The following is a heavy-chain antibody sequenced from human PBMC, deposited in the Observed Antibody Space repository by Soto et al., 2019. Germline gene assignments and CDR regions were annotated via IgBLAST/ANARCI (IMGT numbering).Heavy chain of an antibody. V-gene: IGHV3-23*01. CDR3: AMGLAAAGPLDY. CDR2: ISGSGGTP. D-gene: IGHD6-13*01. J-gene: IGHJ4*02. Sequence: XASLRLSCAASGFTFSRSAMSWVRQAPGRGLEWFSTISGSGGTPYYADSVKGRFTISRDNSKNTLYLVLNSLRAEDTAVYYCAMGLAAAGPLDYWGQGTLVTVSS. CDR1: GFTFSRSA.